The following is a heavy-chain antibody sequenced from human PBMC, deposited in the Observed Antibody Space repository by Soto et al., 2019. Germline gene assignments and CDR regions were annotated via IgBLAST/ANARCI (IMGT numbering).Heavy chain of an antibody. CDR1: GFTFSSYG. V-gene: IGHV3-33*01. CDR3: ARDLGNHDQIRLTYYYYGMDV. Sequence: GGSLRLSCAASGFTFSSYGMHWVRQAPGKGLEWVAVIWYDGSNKYYADSVKGRFTISRDNSKNTLYLQMNSLRAEDTAVYYCARDLGNHDQIRLTYYYYGMDVWGQGTTVTVSS. CDR2: IWYDGSNK. J-gene: IGHJ6*02. D-gene: IGHD2-15*01.